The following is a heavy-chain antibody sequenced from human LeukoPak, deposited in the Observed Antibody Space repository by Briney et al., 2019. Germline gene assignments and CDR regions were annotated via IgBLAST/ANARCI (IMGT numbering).Heavy chain of an antibody. Sequence: GGSLRHSCAAPGFTFRIYGMHWVRQAPGEGLGWVTFIQYDGSNKYYADSVKGRFTISRDNSKNTVYLQMNSLKTEDTAVYYCARSLTMVRAYDYWGQGTLVTVSS. D-gene: IGHD3-10*01. V-gene: IGHV3-30*02. J-gene: IGHJ4*02. CDR2: IQYDGSNK. CDR1: GFTFRIYG. CDR3: ARSLTMVRAYDY.